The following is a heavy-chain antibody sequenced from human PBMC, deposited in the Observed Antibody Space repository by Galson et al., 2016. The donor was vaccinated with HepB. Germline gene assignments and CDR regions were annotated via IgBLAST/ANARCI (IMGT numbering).Heavy chain of an antibody. CDR2: IRSKAYGGTT. CDR1: GFTFGNYA. J-gene: IGHJ4*02. CDR3: SSDGLHNWNYWGDYCGY. D-gene: IGHD1-7*01. V-gene: IGHV3-49*03. Sequence: SLRLSCAASGFTFGNYATSWFRPAPGKGLEWVSFIRSKAYGGTTEYAASVKGRFTISRDYSKSIVYLQMDSLKAEDTAVYYCSSDGLHNWNYWGDYCGYWGQGTLVTVSS.